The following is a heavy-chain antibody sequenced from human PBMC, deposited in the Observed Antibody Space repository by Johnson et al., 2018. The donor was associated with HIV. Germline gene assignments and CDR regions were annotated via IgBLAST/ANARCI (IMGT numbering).Heavy chain of an antibody. J-gene: IGHJ3*01. D-gene: IGHD4-17*01. V-gene: IGHV3-20*04. CDR2: ISSSGTSI. CDR3: ARESTPWGGDYVGYSFDL. Sequence: VQLVESGGGVVRPGGSLRLSCAASGFTFDDYGMSWVRQAPGQGLEWISHISSSGTSIFYADSVKGRFPIARDNAKKLLYIQMSGLTGEDTATYYCARESTPWGGDYVGYSFDLWGQGTTVTVTS. CDR1: GFTFDDYG.